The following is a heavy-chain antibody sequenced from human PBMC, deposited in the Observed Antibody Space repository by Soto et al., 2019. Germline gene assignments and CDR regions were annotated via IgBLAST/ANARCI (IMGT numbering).Heavy chain of an antibody. V-gene: IGHV1-69*13. CDR2: IIPIFGTA. CDR3: SRRYYYGSGSSYTDGWFDP. CDR1: GGTFSSYA. D-gene: IGHD3-10*01. J-gene: IGHJ5*02. Sequence: SVKVSCKASGGTFSSYAISWVRQAPGQGLEWMGGIIPIFGTANYAQKFQGRVTITADESTSTAYMELSSLRSEDTAVYYCSRRYYYGSGSSYTDGWFDPWGQG.